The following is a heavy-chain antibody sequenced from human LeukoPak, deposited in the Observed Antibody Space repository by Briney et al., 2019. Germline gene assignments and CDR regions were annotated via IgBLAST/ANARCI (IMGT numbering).Heavy chain of an antibody. CDR2: INHSGST. Sequence: PSETLSLTCAVYGGSFSGYYWSWIRQPPGKWLEWIGEINHSGSTNYNPSLKSRVTISVDTSKNQFSLKLSSVTAADTAVYYCARGLLAAPNWFDPWGQGTLVTVSS. V-gene: IGHV4-34*01. D-gene: IGHD6-19*01. CDR1: GGSFSGYY. J-gene: IGHJ5*02. CDR3: ARGLLAAPNWFDP.